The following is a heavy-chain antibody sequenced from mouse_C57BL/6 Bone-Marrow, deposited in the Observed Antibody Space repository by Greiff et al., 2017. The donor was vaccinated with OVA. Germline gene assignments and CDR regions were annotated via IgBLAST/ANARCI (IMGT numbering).Heavy chain of an antibody. D-gene: IGHD1-1*01. CDR2: IYPRSGNT. CDR3: ARGGGSRDP. CDR1: GYTFTSYG. J-gene: IGHJ2*01. Sequence: QVQLQQSGAELARPGASVKLSCKASGYTFTSYGISWVKQRTGQGLEWIGEIYPRSGNTYYNEKFKGKATLTADKSSSTAYMEFRSLTSEDSAVYFCARGGGSRDPWGQGTTLTVSS. V-gene: IGHV1-81*01.